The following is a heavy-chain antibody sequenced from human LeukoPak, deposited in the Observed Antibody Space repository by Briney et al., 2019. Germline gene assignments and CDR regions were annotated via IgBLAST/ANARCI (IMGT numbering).Heavy chain of an antibody. D-gene: IGHD6-19*01. CDR2: ISGSGGST. V-gene: IGHV3-23*01. CDR1: GFIFSSYA. J-gene: IGHJ4*02. CDR3: AKISQSIAVAGSFHD. Sequence: PGGSLRLSCAACGFIFSSYAMSGVRQARGKGLEWVAGISGSGGSTYHADSVRGRFTISRDNSKNRLYLQMNSLRAEDTAVYYCAKISQSIAVAGSFHDWGLGTLVTVSS.